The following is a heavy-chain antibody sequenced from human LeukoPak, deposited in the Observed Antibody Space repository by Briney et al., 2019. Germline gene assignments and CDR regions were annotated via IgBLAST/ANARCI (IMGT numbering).Heavy chain of an antibody. Sequence: SETLSLTCTVSGGSISSSSYYWGWIRQPPGKGLEWIGSIYYSGSTYYNPSLKSRVTISVDTSKNQFSLKLSSVTAADTAVYYCASQYSGYASNWGQGTLVTVSS. CDR1: GGSISSSSYY. J-gene: IGHJ4*02. V-gene: IGHV4-39*01. CDR2: IYYSGST. D-gene: IGHD5-12*01. CDR3: ASQYSGYASN.